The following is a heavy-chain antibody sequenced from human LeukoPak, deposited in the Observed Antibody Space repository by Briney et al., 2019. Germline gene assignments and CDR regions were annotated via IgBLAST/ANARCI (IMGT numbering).Heavy chain of an antibody. CDR2: ISSSSSYI. CDR1: GYTFSSYS. CDR3: ARDSSYGIEY. J-gene: IGHJ4*02. Sequence: PGGSLRLSCAPSGYTFSSYSMNWVRQAPGGGLECVSSISSSSSYIYYADSVNGRFTISRDNAKNSLYLQMNSLGAEDTAVYYCARDSSYGIEYWGQGTLVTVSS. V-gene: IGHV3-21*01. D-gene: IGHD5-18*01.